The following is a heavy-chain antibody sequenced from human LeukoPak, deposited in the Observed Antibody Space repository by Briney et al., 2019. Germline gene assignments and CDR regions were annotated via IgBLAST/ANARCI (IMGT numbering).Heavy chain of an antibody. V-gene: IGHV1-69*13. D-gene: IGHD3-22*01. Sequence: SVKVSCKASGGTFSSYAISWVRQAPGQGLEWMGGIIPIFGTANYAQKFQGRVTITADESTSTAYMELSSLRSADTAVYYCARDRYYDSSGYYPRLDDYWGQGTLVTVSS. CDR1: GGTFSSYA. J-gene: IGHJ4*02. CDR3: ARDRYYDSSGYYPRLDDY. CDR2: IIPIFGTA.